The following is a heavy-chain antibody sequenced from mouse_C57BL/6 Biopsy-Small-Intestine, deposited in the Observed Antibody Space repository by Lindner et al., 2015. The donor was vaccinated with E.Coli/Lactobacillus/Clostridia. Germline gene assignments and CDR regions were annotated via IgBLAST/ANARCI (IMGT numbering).Heavy chain of an antibody. CDR1: GYTFSDYY. Sequence: SVKVSCKASGYTFSDYYVHWVRLAPGRGLEWMGWINPESGGTKYAQNANRRVTITRDMSTATAYMELTSLTYDDTAVYFCARDRFRGIYGMDVWGQGTTVIVSS. CDR3: ARDRFRGIYGMDV. D-gene: IGHD1-1*01. CDR2: INPESGGT. V-gene: IGHV1-72*01. J-gene: IGHJ1*01.